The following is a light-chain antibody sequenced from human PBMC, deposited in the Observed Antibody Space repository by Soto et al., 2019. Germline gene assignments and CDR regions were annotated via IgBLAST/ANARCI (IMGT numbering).Light chain of an antibody. CDR2: GNI. CDR1: SSNIGAGHD. J-gene: IGLJ2*01. Sequence: QPVLTQPPSVSGAPGQRVTISCTGSSSNIGAGHDVHWYQQLPGTAPKLLIYGNINRPSGVPERFSGSKSGTSASLAITGLQAEDEADYYCQSYDSRLSVVFGGGTKLTVL. CDR3: QSYDSRLSVV. V-gene: IGLV1-40*01.